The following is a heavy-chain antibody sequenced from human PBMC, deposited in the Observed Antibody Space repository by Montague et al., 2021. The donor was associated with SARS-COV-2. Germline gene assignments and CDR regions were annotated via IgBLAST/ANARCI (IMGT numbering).Heavy chain of an antibody. V-gene: IGHV3-23*03. D-gene: IGHD3-3*01. CDR2: IYSGGSSP. Sequence: SLRLSGAASGFTFSNYAMSWVRQAPGKGLEWVSVIYSGGSSPYYADSVXVLSTISRDNSKNTLYLQMNSLRAEDTAVYYCAKDPHYDFWSGYYFDYWGQGTLVTVSS. CDR3: AKDPHYDFWSGYYFDY. CDR1: GFTFSNYA. J-gene: IGHJ4*02.